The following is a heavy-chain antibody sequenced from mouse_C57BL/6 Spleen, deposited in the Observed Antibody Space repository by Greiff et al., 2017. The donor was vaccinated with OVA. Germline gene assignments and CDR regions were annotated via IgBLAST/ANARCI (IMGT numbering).Heavy chain of an antibody. CDR3: ARSGSGPYYAMDY. Sequence: QVQLQQSGAELVKPGASVKISCKASGYAFSSYWMNWVKQRPGKGLEWIGQIYPGDGDTNYNGKFKGKATRTADKSSSTAYMQLSSLTSEDSAVYFCARSGSGPYYAMDYWGQGTSVTVSS. CDR2: IYPGDGDT. D-gene: IGHD3-1*01. CDR1: GYAFSSYW. J-gene: IGHJ4*01. V-gene: IGHV1-80*01.